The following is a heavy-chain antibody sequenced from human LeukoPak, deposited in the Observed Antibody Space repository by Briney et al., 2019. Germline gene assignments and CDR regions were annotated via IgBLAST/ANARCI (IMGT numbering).Heavy chain of an antibody. CDR3: ATLVYSGSRYHFDT. D-gene: IGHD1-26*01. CDR1: NGAVKNYY. J-gene: IGHJ4*02. CDR2: FLYSGTT. Sequence: SETLSLTCYVSNGAVKNYYWTWIRQPPGQGLEWIGNFLYSGTTTYRASLDSRLIISVDNSKNTVSLRLFSVTAADTAVYYCATLVYSGSRYHFDTWGQGTLVTVSS. V-gene: IGHV4-59*02.